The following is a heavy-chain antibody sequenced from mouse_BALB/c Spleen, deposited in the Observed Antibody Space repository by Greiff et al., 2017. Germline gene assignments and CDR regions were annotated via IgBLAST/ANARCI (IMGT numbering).Heavy chain of an antibody. CDR1: GFTFSSYA. J-gene: IGHJ4*01. CDR2: ISSGGSYT. Sequence: DVMLVESGGGLVKPGGSLKLSCAASGFTFSSYAMSWVRQSPEKRLEWVAEISSGGSYTYYPDTVTGRFTISRDNAKNTLYLEMSSLRSEDTAMYYCARGLRAMDYWGQGTSVTVSS. V-gene: IGHV5-9-4*01. CDR3: ARGLRAMDY. D-gene: IGHD1-1*01.